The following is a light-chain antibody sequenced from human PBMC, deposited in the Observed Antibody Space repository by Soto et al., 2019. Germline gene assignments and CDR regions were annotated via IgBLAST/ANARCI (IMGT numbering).Light chain of an antibody. CDR3: QQSYSTPMYT. CDR2: AAS. J-gene: IGKJ2*01. Sequence: DIQMTQSPSSLSASVGDIITITYRASQSISSYLNWYQQKPGKAPKPLIYAASSLQSGVPSRFSGSGSGTDFTLTISSLQPEDFATYYCQQSYSTPMYTFGQGTKLEIK. CDR1: QSISSY. V-gene: IGKV1-39*01.